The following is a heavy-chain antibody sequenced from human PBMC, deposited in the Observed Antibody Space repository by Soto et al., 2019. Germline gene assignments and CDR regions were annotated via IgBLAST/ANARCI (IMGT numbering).Heavy chain of an antibody. CDR3: AIRYYDFWSGYYLGPFDY. Sequence: ASVKVSCKASGYTFTSYGISWVRQAPGQGLEWMGWISAYNGNTNYAQKLQGRVTMTTDTSTSTAYMELRSLRSDDTAVYYCAIRYYDFWSGYYLGPFDYWGQGTLVTVSS. CDR1: GYTFTSYG. J-gene: IGHJ4*02. D-gene: IGHD3-3*01. V-gene: IGHV1-18*01. CDR2: ISAYNGNT.